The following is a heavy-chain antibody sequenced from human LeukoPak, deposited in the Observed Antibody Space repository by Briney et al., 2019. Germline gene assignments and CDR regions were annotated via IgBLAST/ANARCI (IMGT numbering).Heavy chain of an antibody. CDR3: ARGSGYCSSTSCYDGAGEQQPDYYYYMDV. V-gene: IGHV4-34*01. CDR2: INHSGST. Sequence: SETLSLTCAVYGGSFSGYYWSWIRQPPGKGLEWIGEINHSGSTNYNPSLKSRVTISVDTSKNQFSLKLSSVTAADTAVYYCARGSGYCSSTSCYDGAGEQQPDYYYYMDVWGKGTTVTVS. D-gene: IGHD2-2*01. J-gene: IGHJ6*03. CDR1: GGSFSGYY.